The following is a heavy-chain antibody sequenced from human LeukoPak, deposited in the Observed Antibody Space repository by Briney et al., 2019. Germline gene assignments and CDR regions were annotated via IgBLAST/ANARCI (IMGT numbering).Heavy chain of an antibody. CDR2: IFWNSDTI. Sequence: GRSLRLFCAASGFTFDDYAMHWLRQAPGKGLEWVSGIFWNSDTIAYADSVKGRFTISRDNAKNSLYLQMNSLRAEDTALYYCAKGLNFGAFDIWGQGTMVTVSS. V-gene: IGHV3-9*01. D-gene: IGHD1-7*01. J-gene: IGHJ3*02. CDR1: GFTFDDYA. CDR3: AKGLNFGAFDI.